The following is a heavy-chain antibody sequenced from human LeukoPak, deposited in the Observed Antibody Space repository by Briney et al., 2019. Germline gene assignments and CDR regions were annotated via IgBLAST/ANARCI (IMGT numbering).Heavy chain of an antibody. CDR1: GFSVSNYY. CDR2: IYTGGST. J-gene: IGHJ5*02. Sequence: GSLRLSCVASGFSVSNYYMGWVRRAPGKGLEWVSVIYTGGSTHYVDSVKGRFTISRDNSKNTLYLQMNSLRAEDTAMYYCASRNHWGQGTLVTVSS. V-gene: IGHV3-53*01. CDR3: ASRNH.